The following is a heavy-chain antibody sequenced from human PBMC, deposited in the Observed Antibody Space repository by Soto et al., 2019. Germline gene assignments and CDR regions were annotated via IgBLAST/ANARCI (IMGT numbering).Heavy chain of an antibody. CDR2: IYYSGST. Sequence: SETLSLTCTVSGGSISSYYWSWIRQPPGKGLEWIGYIYYSGSTNYDPSLKSRVTISVDTSKNQFSLKLSSVTAADTAVYYCASLSYDFWSGYFVPDDAFDIWGQGTMVTVSS. D-gene: IGHD3-3*01. V-gene: IGHV4-59*12. J-gene: IGHJ3*02. CDR1: GGSISSYY. CDR3: ASLSYDFWSGYFVPDDAFDI.